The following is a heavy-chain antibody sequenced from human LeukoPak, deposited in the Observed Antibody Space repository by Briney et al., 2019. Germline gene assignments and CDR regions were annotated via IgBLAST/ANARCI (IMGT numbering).Heavy chain of an antibody. CDR1: GFTFSDYY. CDR3: ARDADSSGWYVIWYFDL. J-gene: IGHJ2*01. V-gene: IGHV3-11*01. D-gene: IGHD6-19*01. Sequence: PGGSLRLSCAASGFTFSDYYMSWIRQAPGKGLEWVSYISSSGSTIYYADSMKGRFTISRDNAKNSLYLQMNSLRAEDTAVYYCARDADSSGWYVIWYFDLWGRGTLVTVSS. CDR2: ISSSGSTI.